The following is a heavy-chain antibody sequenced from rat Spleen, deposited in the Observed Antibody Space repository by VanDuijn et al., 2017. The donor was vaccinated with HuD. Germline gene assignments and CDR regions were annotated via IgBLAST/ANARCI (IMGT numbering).Heavy chain of an antibody. D-gene: IGHD1-12*01. V-gene: IGHV2-1*01. CDR2: IWDDGTT. J-gene: IGHJ2*01. Sequence: QVQLKESGPGLVRPSQTLSLTCSVSGFSLTSSTIHWVRQPPGEGLEWMGGIWDDGTTDYNSALKSRLSISRDTSKNQVFLKMNSLQTDDTAIYFCTNMMDYWGQGVMVTVSS. CDR1: GFSLTSST. CDR3: TNMMDY.